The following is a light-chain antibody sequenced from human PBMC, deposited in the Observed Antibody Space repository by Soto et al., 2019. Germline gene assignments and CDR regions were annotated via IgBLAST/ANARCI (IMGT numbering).Light chain of an antibody. CDR3: SSYAGSNNLHVL. J-gene: IGLJ2*01. V-gene: IGLV2-8*01. Sequence: QPVLTQPPSASGSPGQSVTISCTGSSSDVGGYEYVSWYQQHPGKAPKLIIYEVIKRPSGVPDRFSGSKSGNTASLTVSGLQAEDEADYYCSSYAGSNNLHVLFGGGTQLTVL. CDR2: EVI. CDR1: SSDVGGYEY.